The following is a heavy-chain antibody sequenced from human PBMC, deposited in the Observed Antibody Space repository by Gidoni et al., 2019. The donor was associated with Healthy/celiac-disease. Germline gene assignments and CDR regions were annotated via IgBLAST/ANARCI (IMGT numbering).Heavy chain of an antibody. V-gene: IGHV3-23*01. J-gene: IGHJ4*02. CDR1: GSPPRSYA. D-gene: IGHD1-26*01. CDR2: ISGSGGST. CDR3: AKDPHGGSYSTPFDY. Sequence: VQLLETGGGLVRPGGSLRLYCAGSGSPPRSYAMSWVRQAPGKGLEWVAAISGSGGSTYYADSVNARFTISRDNSKNTLYLQMNSLRAEDTAVYYGAKDPHGGSYSTPFDYWGQGTLVTVSS.